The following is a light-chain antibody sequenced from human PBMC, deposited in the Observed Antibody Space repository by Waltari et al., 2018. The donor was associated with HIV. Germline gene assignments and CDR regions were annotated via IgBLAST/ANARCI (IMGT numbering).Light chain of an antibody. CDR3: AAWDYSLSGWV. CDR2: GIN. J-gene: IGLJ3*02. Sequence: QSVLTQPPSASGTPGQRVTISCSGSNSNVGISYVYWYQQRPGTTPKLVIYGINQRPSGAPDRFSGSKSGTSVSLVISGIRSEDEADYYCAAWDYSLSGWVFGGGTKLTVL. CDR1: NSNVGISY. V-gene: IGLV1-47*01.